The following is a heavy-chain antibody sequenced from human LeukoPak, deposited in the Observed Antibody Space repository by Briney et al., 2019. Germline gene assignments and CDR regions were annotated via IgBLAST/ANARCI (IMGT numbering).Heavy chain of an antibody. J-gene: IGHJ4*02. CDR1: GYSISSGYY. CDR2: IDHSGTT. D-gene: IGHD3-22*01. V-gene: IGHV4-38-2*01. CDR3: ARTIRYYDTKTYYVLDN. Sequence: PSETLSLTCAVSGYSISSGYYWTWIRQPPGKGLDYIGSIDHSGTTYYNPSLMSRVTISVDTTQNHFSLRLTSVTAADTAVYYCARTIRYYDTKTYYVLDNWGQGTLVTVSA.